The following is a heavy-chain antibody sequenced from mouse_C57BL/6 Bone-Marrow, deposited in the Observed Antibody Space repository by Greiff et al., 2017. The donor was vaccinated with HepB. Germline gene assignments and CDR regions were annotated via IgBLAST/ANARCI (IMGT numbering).Heavy chain of an antibody. V-gene: IGHV2-2*01. CDR1: GFSLTSYG. J-gene: IGHJ2*01. CDR3: ARNLGLITLFDY. Sequence: VKVVESGPGLVQPSQSLSITCTVSGFSLTSYGVHWVRQSPGKGLEWLGVIWSGGSTDYNAAFISRLSISKDNSKSQVFFKMNSLQADDTAIYYCARNLGLITLFDYWGQGTTLTVSS. CDR2: IWSGGST. D-gene: IGHD1-1*01.